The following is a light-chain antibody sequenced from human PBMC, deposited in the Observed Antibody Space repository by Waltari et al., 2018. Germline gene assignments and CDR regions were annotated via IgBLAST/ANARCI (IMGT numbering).Light chain of an antibody. V-gene: IGLV1-40*01. CDR1: RSNIGAGYD. CDR2: SNK. CDR3: QSYDNGLSGVV. Sequence: QSVLTQPPSVSGAPGQRVTISCTGSRSNIGAGYDVQWYRHLPGSAPKLLIFSNKKGPSGVPDRYSGSRSGTSASLTITGLQAEDEADYYCQSYDNGLSGVVFGGGTRLTVL. J-gene: IGLJ2*01.